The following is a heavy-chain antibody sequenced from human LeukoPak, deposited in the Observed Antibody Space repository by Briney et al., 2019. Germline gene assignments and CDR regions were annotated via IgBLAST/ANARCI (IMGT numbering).Heavy chain of an antibody. CDR3: ARESVVPAATDYYYMDV. CDR2: ISGSGGST. D-gene: IGHD2-2*01. J-gene: IGHJ6*03. CDR1: GFTFSDYY. Sequence: GGSLRLSCAASGFTFSDYYMSWVRQAPGKGLEWVSAISGSGGSTYYADSVKGRFTISRDNSKNTLYLQMNSLRAEDTAVYYCARESVVPAATDYYYMDVWGKGTTVTISS. V-gene: IGHV3-23*01.